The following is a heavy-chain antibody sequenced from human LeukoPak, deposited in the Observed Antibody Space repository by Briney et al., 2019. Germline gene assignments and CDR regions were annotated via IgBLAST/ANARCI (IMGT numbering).Heavy chain of an antibody. D-gene: IGHD3-3*01. CDR3: AKAPNDFWGGYYYYYMDV. J-gene: IGHJ6*03. V-gene: IGHV3-23*01. Sequence: GGSLRLSCAASGFTFSSYAMSWVRQAPGKGLEWVSAISGSGGSTYYADSVKGRFTISRDNSKNTLYLQMNSLRAEDTAVYYCAKAPNDFWGGYYYYYMDVWGKGTTVTVSS. CDR1: GFTFSSYA. CDR2: ISGSGGST.